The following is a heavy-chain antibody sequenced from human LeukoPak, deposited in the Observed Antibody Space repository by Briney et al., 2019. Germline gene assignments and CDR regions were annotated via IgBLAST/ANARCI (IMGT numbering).Heavy chain of an antibody. Sequence: GGSLRLSCAASGFTFSSYWMSWVRQAPGKGLEWVANIKQDGSEKYYVDSVKGRFTISRDNAKNSLYLQMNSLRAEDTAVYYCARLKLLWSNYFDYWGRGTLVTVSS. CDR2: IKQDGSEK. V-gene: IGHV3-7*01. CDR3: ARLKLLWSNYFDY. D-gene: IGHD2-2*01. CDR1: GFTFSSYW. J-gene: IGHJ4*02.